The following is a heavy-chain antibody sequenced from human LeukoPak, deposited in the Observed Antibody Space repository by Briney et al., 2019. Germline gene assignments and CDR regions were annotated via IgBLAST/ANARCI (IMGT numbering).Heavy chain of an antibody. CDR3: ARDFGGDGYNYFSY. CDR2: INPNSGGT. Sequence: ASVKVSCKASGYTFTGYYMHWVRQAPGQGPEWMGWINPNSGGTNYAQKFQGRVTMTRDTSISTAYMELSRLRSDDTAVYYCARDFGGDGYNYFSYWGQGTLVTVSS. D-gene: IGHD5-24*01. V-gene: IGHV1-2*02. J-gene: IGHJ4*02. CDR1: GYTFTGYY.